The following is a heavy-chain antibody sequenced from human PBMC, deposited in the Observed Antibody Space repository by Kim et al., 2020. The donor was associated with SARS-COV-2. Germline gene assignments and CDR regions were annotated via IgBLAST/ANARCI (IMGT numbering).Heavy chain of an antibody. CDR2: IYSGGST. D-gene: IGHD2-15*01. CDR1: GYSITDNY. J-gene: IGHJ4*02. V-gene: IGHV3-53*01. CDR3: AGHYCSRGSCYFDD. Sequence: EGSLRLSCAVSGYSITDNYMSWVRQAPGKGLEWVSIIYSGGSTSYADSVKGRFTFSRDNSKNTIYLQMNSLRAEDTAVYYCAGHYCSRGSCYFDDWGQGT.